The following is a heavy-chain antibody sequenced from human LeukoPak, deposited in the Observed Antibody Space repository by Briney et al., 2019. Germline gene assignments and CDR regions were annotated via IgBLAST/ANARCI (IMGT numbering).Heavy chain of an antibody. CDR2: IYYSGST. J-gene: IGHJ5*02. CDR1: GGSLSSYY. D-gene: IGHD6-19*01. V-gene: IGHV4-59*08. CDR3: ARLYSSGWYDNWFDP. Sequence: SETLSLTCTVSGGSLSSYYWSWIRQPPGKGLEWIGYIYYSGSTNYNPSLKSRVTISVDTSKNQFSLKLSSVTAADTAVYYCARLYSSGWYDNWFDPWGQGTLVTVSS.